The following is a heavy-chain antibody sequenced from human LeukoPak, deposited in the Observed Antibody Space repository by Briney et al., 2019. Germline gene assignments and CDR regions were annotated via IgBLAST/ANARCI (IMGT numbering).Heavy chain of an antibody. J-gene: IGHJ4*02. Sequence: ASVTVSFTSSVYTFTVYYIHWVWQAPGQGLEWMGWINPNSGGTYYAQSFQGRVTMTRDTSISTAYMELSRLRSDDTAVYYCARAALGVWFGEPLGGPTEYWGQGTLVTVSS. CDR3: ARAALGVWFGEPLGGPTEY. D-gene: IGHD3-10*01. CDR2: INPNSGGT. CDR1: VYTFTVYY. V-gene: IGHV1-2*02.